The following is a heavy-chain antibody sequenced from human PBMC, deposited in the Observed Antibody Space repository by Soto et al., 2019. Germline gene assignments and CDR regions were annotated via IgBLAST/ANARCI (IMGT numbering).Heavy chain of an antibody. CDR1: GFTVSSNY. CDR3: ARYDFWSGQEFDY. CDR2: IYSGGGT. Sequence: GGSLRLSCAASGFTVSSNYMSWVRQAPGKGLEWVSVIYSGGGTYYADSVKGRFTISRDNSKNTLYLQMNSLRAEDTAVYYCARYDFWSGQEFDYWGQGTLVTVSS. D-gene: IGHD3-3*01. V-gene: IGHV3-66*01. J-gene: IGHJ4*02.